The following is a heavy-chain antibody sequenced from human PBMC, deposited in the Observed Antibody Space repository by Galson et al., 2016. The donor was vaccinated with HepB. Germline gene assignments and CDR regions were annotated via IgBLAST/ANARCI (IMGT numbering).Heavy chain of an antibody. V-gene: IGHV4-34*12. CDR3: ARRGAYSSSSMGAFDI. J-gene: IGHJ3*02. CDR1: NGSLSDYY. CDR2: IFYSGTT. D-gene: IGHD6-6*01. Sequence: SETLSLTCAIYNGSLSDYYWSWIRQPPGKGLEWIGSIFYSGTTYYNPSLKSRVTISVDTSKNQFSLKLSSMTAADTAVYYCARRGAYSSSSMGAFDIWGQGTMVTVSS.